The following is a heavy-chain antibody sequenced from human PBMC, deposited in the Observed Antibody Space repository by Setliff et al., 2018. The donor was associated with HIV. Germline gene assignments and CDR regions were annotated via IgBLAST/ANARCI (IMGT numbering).Heavy chain of an antibody. J-gene: IGHJ4*02. V-gene: IGHV4-59*08. CDR3: ARHKSQPYYFDY. CDR1: GGSISNYY. CDR2: IYTSGST. Sequence: SETLSLTCTVSGGSISNYYWSWIRQPPGKGLEWIGYIYTSGSTDYNPSLKSRVTISVDTSKNQFSLKLSSVTAADTAVYYCARHKSQPYYFDYWGQGTLVTVSS.